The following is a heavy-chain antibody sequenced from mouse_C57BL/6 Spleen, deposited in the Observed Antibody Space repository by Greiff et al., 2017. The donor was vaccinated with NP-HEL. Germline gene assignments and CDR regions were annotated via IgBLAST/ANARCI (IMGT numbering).Heavy chain of an antibody. CDR1: GYAFSSYW. CDR3: AREITTVVARYFDV. Sequence: QVQLKQSGAELVKPGASVKISCKASGYAFSSYWMNWVKQRPGKGLEWIGQIYPGDGDTNYNGKFKGKATLTADKSSSTAYMQLSSLTSEDSAVYFCAREITTVVARYFDVWGTGTTVTVSS. V-gene: IGHV1-80*01. J-gene: IGHJ1*03. D-gene: IGHD1-1*01. CDR2: IYPGDGDT.